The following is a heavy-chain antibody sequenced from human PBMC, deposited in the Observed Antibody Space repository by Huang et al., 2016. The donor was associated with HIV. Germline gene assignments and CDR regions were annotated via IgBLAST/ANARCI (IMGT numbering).Heavy chain of an antibody. J-gene: IGHJ6*03. V-gene: IGHV4-34*01. CDR1: GGSFSGYY. CDR2: INHSESP. CDR3: ARGQGGYYYYYMDV. Sequence: QVQLQQWGAGLLRPSETLSLTCAVYGGSFSGYYGTWIRHPPGKGLEWIGEINHSESPNYNPSLKSRVTISVDTSRNQFSLTLTSVTAADTAVYYCARGQGGYYYYYMDVWGKGTTVTVSS.